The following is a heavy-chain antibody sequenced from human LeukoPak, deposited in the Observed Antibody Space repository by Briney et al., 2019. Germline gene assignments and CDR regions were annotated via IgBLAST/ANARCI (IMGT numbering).Heavy chain of an antibody. J-gene: IGHJ3*02. CDR1: GGSMNNFF. Sequence: PSETLSLTGIVSGGSMNNFFWTWIRQTPEKRLEWIGYVYYSGSSKYNPSLERRVTISLDTSKNQFSLRLTSVTAADTAIYYCARGSEEVSTISEAFDIWGQGTAVTVSS. V-gene: IGHV4-59*01. CDR3: ARGSEEVSTISEAFDI. CDR2: VYYSGSS. D-gene: IGHD5-24*01.